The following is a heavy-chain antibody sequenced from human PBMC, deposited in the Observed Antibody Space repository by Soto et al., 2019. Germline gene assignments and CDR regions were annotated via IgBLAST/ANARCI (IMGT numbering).Heavy chain of an antibody. V-gene: IGHV4-39*01. J-gene: IGHJ5*02. CDR2: MYYSGSI. D-gene: IGHD3-22*01. CDR1: GGSISSSSYY. CDR3: ARHTYYYDSSGYSLNRFDP. Sequence: SETLSLTCTVSGGSISSSSYYWGWIRQPPGKGLEWIGSMYYSGSIYYNPSLKSRVTISADTSKNQFSLKLSSVTAADTAVYYCARHTYYYDSSGYSLNRFDPWGQGTLVTVSS.